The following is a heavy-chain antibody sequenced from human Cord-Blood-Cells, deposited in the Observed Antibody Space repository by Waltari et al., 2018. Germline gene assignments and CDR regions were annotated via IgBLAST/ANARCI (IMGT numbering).Heavy chain of an antibody. CDR3: ARVRALSGSTNDAFDI. Sequence: EVQLVESGGGLVQPGGSPRLSCAASGFTFSSYWMHWVRQAPGKGLVWGSRSNSEGSSTSYADSVKGRFTISRDNAKNTLYLQMNSLRAEDTAVYYCARVRALSGSTNDAFDIWGQGTMVTVSS. D-gene: IGHD1-26*01. CDR1: GFTFSSYW. CDR2: SNSEGSST. J-gene: IGHJ3*02. V-gene: IGHV3-74*01.